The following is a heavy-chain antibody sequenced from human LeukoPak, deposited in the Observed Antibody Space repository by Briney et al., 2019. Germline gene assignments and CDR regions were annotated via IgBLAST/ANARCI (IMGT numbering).Heavy chain of an antibody. D-gene: IGHD3-22*01. CDR2: ISSSSSYI. CDR1: GFTFSSYS. V-gene: IGHV3-21*01. J-gene: IGHJ4*02. Sequence: GRSLRLSCAASGFTFSSYSMNWVRQAPGKGLEWVSSISSSSSYIYYADSVKGRFTISRDNAKNSLYLQMNSLRAEDTAVYYCARDFNDYDSSGQVDYWGQGTLVTVSS. CDR3: ARDFNDYDSSGQVDY.